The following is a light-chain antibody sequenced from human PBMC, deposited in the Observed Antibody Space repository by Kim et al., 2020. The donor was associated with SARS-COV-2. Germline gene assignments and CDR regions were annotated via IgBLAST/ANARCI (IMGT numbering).Light chain of an antibody. J-gene: IGKJ4*01. CDR3: QQYDNLVA. CDR2: DAS. CDR1: QDISNY. Sequence: SASVGDRVTITCQASQDISNYLNWYQQKPGKAPKFLIYDASTLETGVPLRFSGSGSGTNFTFTSSSLQPEDIATYYCQQYDNLVAFGGGTKVDIK. V-gene: IGKV1-33*01.